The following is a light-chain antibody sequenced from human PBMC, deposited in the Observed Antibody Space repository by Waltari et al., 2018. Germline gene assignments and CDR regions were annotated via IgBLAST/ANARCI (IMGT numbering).Light chain of an antibody. CDR1: QSISSW. Sequence: MTQSPSTLSASVGDRVTITCRASQSISSWLAWYQQKPGKAPNLLIYDASSLESGVPSRFSGSGSGTEFTLTISSLQPDDFATYYCQQYNIQGTFGQGTKLEIK. J-gene: IGKJ2*02. CDR3: QQYNIQGT. V-gene: IGKV1-5*01. CDR2: DAS.